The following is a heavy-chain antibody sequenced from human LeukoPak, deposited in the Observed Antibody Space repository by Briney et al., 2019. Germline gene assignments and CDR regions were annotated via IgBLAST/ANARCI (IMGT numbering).Heavy chain of an antibody. D-gene: IGHD5/OR15-5a*01. Sequence: PSETLSLTCAVYGESFSGFYWSWIRQSPGKGLEWIGEINHGGGTNYNPSLKTRVTISVDTSKNQFSLKLSSVTAADTAVYYCAREGVSVTNFEYWGQGTLVTVAS. CDR3: AREGVSVTNFEY. CDR2: INHGGGT. CDR1: GESFSGFY. V-gene: IGHV4-34*01. J-gene: IGHJ4*02.